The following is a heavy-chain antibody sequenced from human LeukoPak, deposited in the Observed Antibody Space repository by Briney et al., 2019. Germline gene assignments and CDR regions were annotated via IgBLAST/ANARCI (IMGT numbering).Heavy chain of an antibody. CDR3: ARWTGSRQHGPDY. CDR1: GASMTSDY. D-gene: IGHD6-13*01. V-gene: IGHV4-59*01. CDR2: VYHSGTT. J-gene: IGHJ4*02. Sequence: SETLSLTCTVSGASMTSDYWSWIRQPPGKGLEWIGYVYHSGTTHYSPSLESRVTISMDTSKNQFSLRLSSVTAADTAVYYCARWTGSRQHGPDYWGQGTLVTVSS.